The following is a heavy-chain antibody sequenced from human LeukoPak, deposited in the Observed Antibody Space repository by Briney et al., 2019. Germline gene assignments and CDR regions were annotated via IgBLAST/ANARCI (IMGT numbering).Heavy chain of an antibody. D-gene: IGHD3-10*01. J-gene: IGHJ4*02. CDR1: GFTFSRYL. CDR3: AKGERGLLWPVDY. Sequence: GGSLRLSCATSGFTFSRYLMTWVRQAPGKGLECVATIKEDGSEGYYVDSVKGRFTISRDNSKNTLYLQMNSLRAEDTAVYYCAKGERGLLWPVDYWGQGTLVTVSS. CDR2: IKEDGSEG. V-gene: IGHV3-7*03.